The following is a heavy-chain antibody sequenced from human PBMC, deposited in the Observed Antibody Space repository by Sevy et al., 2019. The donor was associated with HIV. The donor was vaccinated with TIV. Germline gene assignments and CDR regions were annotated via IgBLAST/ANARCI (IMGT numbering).Heavy chain of an antibody. Sequence: GGSLRLSWAASGFTFSRFDMHWVRQVTGKGLEWVSVIGSSGDPYYPGSVKGRFTIPRENSKNPVYIQLNSLRAGDTAVYYCARSGGLSDNGMDVWGQGTTVTVSS. CDR1: GFTFSRFD. V-gene: IGHV3-13*05. CDR2: IGSSGDP. D-gene: IGHD6-19*01. CDR3: ARSGGLSDNGMDV. J-gene: IGHJ6*02.